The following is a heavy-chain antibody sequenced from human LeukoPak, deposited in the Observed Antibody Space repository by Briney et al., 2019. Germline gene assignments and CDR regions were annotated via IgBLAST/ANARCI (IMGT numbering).Heavy chain of an antibody. CDR3: TRDGANGHSSGWYQGGY. CDR2: IRSKANGGTT. D-gene: IGHD6-19*01. Sequence: PGRSLSLSCAASGFTFGDYAMSWVRRAPGKGLEWVGFIRSKANGGTTEYAASVKARFTISRDDSISIAYLQMNHLKPEDTAVYYCTRDGANGHSSGWYQGGYWGQGTLVTVSS. V-gene: IGHV3-49*04. CDR1: GFTFGDYA. J-gene: IGHJ4*02.